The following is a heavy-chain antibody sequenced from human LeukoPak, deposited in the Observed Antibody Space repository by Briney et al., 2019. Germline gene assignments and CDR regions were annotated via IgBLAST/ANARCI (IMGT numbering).Heavy chain of an antibody. CDR3: AKDGIVSHYYYYYMDV. V-gene: IGHV3-23*01. D-gene: IGHD2-21*01. Sequence: NPGGSLRLSCAASGFTFISYGMSWVRQAPGKGLEWVSTISGSGGSTYYADSVKGRFTISRDNSKNTLYLQMNSLRADDTAVYYCAKDGIVSHYYYYYMDVWGKGTTVTVSS. CDR1: GFTFISYG. J-gene: IGHJ6*03. CDR2: ISGSGGST.